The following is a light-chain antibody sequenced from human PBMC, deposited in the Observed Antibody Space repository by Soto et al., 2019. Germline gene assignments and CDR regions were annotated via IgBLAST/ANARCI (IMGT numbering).Light chain of an antibody. Sequence: EIVLTRSPGTLSLSPGERATLSCRASQSVSSSYLAWYQQKPGQAPRFLIYGASSRATGIPDRFSGSGSGTDFTLTISRLEPEDFAVYYCQQYGSSPLTFGGGTKVDIK. V-gene: IGKV3-20*01. J-gene: IGKJ4*01. CDR1: QSVSSSY. CDR3: QQYGSSPLT. CDR2: GAS.